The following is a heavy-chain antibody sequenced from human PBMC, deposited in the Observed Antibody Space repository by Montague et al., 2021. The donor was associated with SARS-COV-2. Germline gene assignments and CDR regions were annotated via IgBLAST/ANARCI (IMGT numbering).Heavy chain of an antibody. CDR3: ARDRDWDDWCGMDV. V-gene: IGHV3-48*03. J-gene: IGHJ6*02. D-gene: IGHD2-21*01. CDR2: ISSSVGGSTX. Sequence: SLRLSCAASGFIFSSYEMNWVRQAPGKGLEWISYISSSVGGSTXXXTXXXKGRSTISRDNAKNSLYLQMNRLRVEDTAIYYCARDRDWDDWCGMDVWGQGTTVTVSS. CDR1: GFIFSSYE.